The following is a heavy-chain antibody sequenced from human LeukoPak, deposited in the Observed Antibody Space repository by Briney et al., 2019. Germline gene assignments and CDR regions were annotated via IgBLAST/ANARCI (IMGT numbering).Heavy chain of an antibody. D-gene: IGHD6-25*01. CDR1: GGSISSYY. Sequence: SETLSLTCTVSGGSISSYYWSWIRQPPGKGLEWIGYIYYSGSTNYNPSLTSRVTISVDTSKNQFSLKLSSVAAADTAVYYCARAPRRLSFDYWGQGTLVTVSS. CDR3: ARAPRRLSFDY. J-gene: IGHJ4*02. V-gene: IGHV4-59*01. CDR2: IYYSGST.